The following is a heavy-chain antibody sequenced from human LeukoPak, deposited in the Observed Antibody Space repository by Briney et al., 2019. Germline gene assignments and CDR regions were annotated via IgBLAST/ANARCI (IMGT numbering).Heavy chain of an antibody. J-gene: IGHJ2*01. CDR3: VRVSRYSNYWSFDL. CDR2: ISGSGKTI. D-gene: IGHD4-11*01. Sequence: GGSLRLSCAASGFTFNTYSMNWVRQTPGKGLEWLSHISGSGKTIYYGVSAKGRFTISRDNAKNSVFLQMNSLRADDTAVYYCVRVSRYSNYWSFDLWGRGALVTVSS. V-gene: IGHV3-48*04. CDR1: GFTFNTYS.